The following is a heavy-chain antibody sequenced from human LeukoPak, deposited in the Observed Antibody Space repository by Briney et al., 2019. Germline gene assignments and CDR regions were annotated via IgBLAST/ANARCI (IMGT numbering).Heavy chain of an antibody. CDR2: IYYSGTT. J-gene: IGHJ4*02. CDR3: AKHYMGSSYNHGLDC. V-gene: IGHV4-39*01. CDR1: GGSISSVKYY. D-gene: IGHD3-10*01. Sequence: PSETLSLTCTVSGGSISSVKYYWGWIRQPPGKGLEWIGSIYYSGTTYYNPSLKSRVTISVDTSKNQFSLKLSSVTAADTALYYCAKHYMGSSYNHGLDCWGQGTLVTVSS.